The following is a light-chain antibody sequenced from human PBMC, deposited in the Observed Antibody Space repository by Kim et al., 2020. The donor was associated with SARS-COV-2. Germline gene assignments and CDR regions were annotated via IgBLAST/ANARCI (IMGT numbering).Light chain of an antibody. V-gene: IGLV3-19*01. CDR2: GKN. J-gene: IGLJ3*02. CDR1: SLRSYY. CDR3: NSRDSSGNRV. Sequence: SSELTQDPAMSVALGQTVRITCLGDSLRSYYASWYQQKPGQAPVLVIYGKNNRPSGIPDRFSGSSSGNTASLTITGAQAEDEADYYCNSRDSSGNRVFGGGTQLTVL.